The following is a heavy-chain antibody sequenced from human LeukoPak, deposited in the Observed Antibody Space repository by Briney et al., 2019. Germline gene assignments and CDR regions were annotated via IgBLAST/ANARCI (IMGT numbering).Heavy chain of an antibody. CDR3: ARETGATIYYYYYMDV. V-gene: IGHV4-61*02. D-gene: IGHD1-26*01. CDR2: IYTSGST. J-gene: IGHJ6*03. Sequence: PSETLSLTCTVSGGSISSGSYYWSWIRQPAGKGLEWIGRIYTSGSTNYNPSLKSRVTISVDTPKNQFSLKLSSVTAADTAVYYCARETGATIYYYYYMDVWGKGTTVTVSS. CDR1: GGSISSGSYY.